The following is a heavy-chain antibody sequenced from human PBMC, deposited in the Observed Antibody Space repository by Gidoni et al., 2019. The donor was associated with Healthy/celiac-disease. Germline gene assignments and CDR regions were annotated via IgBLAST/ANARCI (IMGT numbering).Heavy chain of an antibody. J-gene: IGHJ4*02. CDR1: GGAFSSYA. CDR2: IIPIFGTA. Sequence: QVQLVQSGAEVKKPGSSVKVSFKASGGAFSSYAVSWVRQAPGQGLEWMGGIIPIFGTANYAQKFQGRVTITADESTSTAYMELSSLRSEDTAVYYCARQGGTAMDFDYWGQGTLVTVSS. D-gene: IGHD5-18*01. CDR3: ARQGGTAMDFDY. V-gene: IGHV1-69*12.